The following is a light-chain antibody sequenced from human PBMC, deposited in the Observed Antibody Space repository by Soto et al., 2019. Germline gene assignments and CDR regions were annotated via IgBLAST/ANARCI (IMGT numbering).Light chain of an antibody. CDR3: CSYADGSTLV. CDR2: GDN. V-gene: IGLV2-23*01. CDR1: SRDIGSYNL. J-gene: IGLJ3*02. Sequence: QSVLTQPASVSGSPGQSITISCTGTSRDIGSYNLVSWYQQHPGKAPKFLIYGDNKRPSGVSDRFSASKADNTASLTISGLQAEDEADYYCCSYADGSTLVFGGGTKLTVL.